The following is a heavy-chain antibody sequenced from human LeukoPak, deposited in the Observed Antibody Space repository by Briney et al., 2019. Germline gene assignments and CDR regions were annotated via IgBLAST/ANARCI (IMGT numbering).Heavy chain of an antibody. CDR2: LYHSGST. D-gene: IGHD3-10*01. Sequence: SATLSLTCAVSGGSISSSNWWSWVRQPPGKGLEWIGELYHSGSTNYNPSLKSRVTISVDKSKNQFSLKLSSVTAADTAVYYCARRSGSGSYYSKNFDYWGQGTLVTVSS. J-gene: IGHJ4*02. CDR3: ARRSGSGSYYSKNFDY. V-gene: IGHV4-4*02. CDR1: GGSISSSNW.